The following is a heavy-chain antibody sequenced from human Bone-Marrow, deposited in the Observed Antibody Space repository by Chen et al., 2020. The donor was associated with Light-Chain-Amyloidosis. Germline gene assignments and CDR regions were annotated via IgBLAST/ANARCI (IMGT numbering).Heavy chain of an antibody. D-gene: IGHD5-12*01. J-gene: IGHJ4*02. V-gene: IGHV5-51*01. CDR1: GDTVPNYW. CDR2: IYPDDSDA. Sequence: EVKLEQSGPEVKKHGESLKISFKGSGDTVPNYWIGWGRQMPGKGLEWMGVIYPDDSDARYSPSFEGQVTISADKSITTAYLQWRSLTASDTAMYYCARRRDGYNFDYWGQGTLVPVSS. CDR3: ARRRDGYNFDY.